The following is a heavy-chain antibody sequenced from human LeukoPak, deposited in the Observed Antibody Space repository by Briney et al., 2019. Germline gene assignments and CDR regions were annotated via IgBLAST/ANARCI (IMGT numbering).Heavy chain of an antibody. CDR2: ISGSGGST. J-gene: IGHJ4*02. CDR1: GFTFSSYA. D-gene: IGHD3-3*01. Sequence: PGGSLRLFCAASGFTFSSYAMSWVRQAPGKGLEWVSAISGSGGSTYYADSVKGRFTISRDNSKNTLYLQMNSLRAEDTAVYYCAKAYDFWSGYLDYWGQGTLVTVSS. CDR3: AKAYDFWSGYLDY. V-gene: IGHV3-23*01.